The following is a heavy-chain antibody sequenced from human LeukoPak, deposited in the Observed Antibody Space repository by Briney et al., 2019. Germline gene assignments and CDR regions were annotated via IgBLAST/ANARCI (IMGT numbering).Heavy chain of an antibody. CDR1: GFTFSTYG. CDR3: VGSSSGYYYMDV. J-gene: IGHJ6*03. Sequence: PGGSLRLSCAASGFTFSTYGMHWVRQAPGKGLEWMTFIRYDGTNKYYADSVKGRFTISRDNSKNTLYLQMNSLRSEDTAVYYCVGSSSGYYYMDVWGKGTTVTVSS. V-gene: IGHV3-30*02. CDR2: IRYDGTNK. D-gene: IGHD3-22*01.